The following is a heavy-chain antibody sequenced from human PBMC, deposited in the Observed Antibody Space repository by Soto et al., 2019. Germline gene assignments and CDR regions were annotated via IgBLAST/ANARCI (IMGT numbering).Heavy chain of an antibody. CDR1: GYTFTSYD. Sequence: GASVKVSCKASGYTFTSYDINWVRQAAGQGLEWMGWMNPNSFNTGYAQKFQGRVTMTRNTSISTAYMELSSLRSEDTAVYYCARGCSGNSWGDYYYYMDVWGKGTTVTGSS. V-gene: IGHV1-8*01. CDR3: ARGCSGNSWGDYYYYMDV. J-gene: IGHJ6*03. D-gene: IGHD2-15*01. CDR2: MNPNSFNT.